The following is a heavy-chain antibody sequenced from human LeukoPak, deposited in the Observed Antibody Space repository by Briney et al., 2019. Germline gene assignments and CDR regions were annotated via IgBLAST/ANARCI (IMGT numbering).Heavy chain of an antibody. CDR3: ARGSTYYYGSGSYYNLQGAFGI. D-gene: IGHD3-10*01. J-gene: IGHJ3*02. Sequence: PGGSLRLSCAASGFTVSSNYMSWVRQAPGKGLEWVSVIYSGGSTYYADSVKGRFTISRDNSKNTLYLQMNSLRAEDTAVYYCARGSTYYYGSGSYYNLQGAFGIWGQGTMVTVSS. CDR2: IYSGGST. CDR1: GFTVSSNY. V-gene: IGHV3-53*01.